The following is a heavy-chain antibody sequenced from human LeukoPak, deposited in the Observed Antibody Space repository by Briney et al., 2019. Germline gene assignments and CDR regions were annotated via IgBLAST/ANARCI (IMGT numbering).Heavy chain of an antibody. CDR3: ARDVVGATYFD. V-gene: IGHV3-53*01. CDR1: GFTVSSNY. CDR2: IYSGGSI. Sequence: PGGSLRLSCAASGFTVSSNYMTWVRQAPGKGLEWVSIIYSGGSISYADSVKGRFTISRDNSKNTLYLQMNSLRAEDTAVYYCARDVVGATYFDWGQGTLVTVSS. J-gene: IGHJ4*02. D-gene: IGHD1-26*01.